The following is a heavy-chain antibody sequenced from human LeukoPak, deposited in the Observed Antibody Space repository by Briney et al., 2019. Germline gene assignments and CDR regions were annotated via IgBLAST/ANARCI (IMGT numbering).Heavy chain of an antibody. D-gene: IGHD4-17*01. V-gene: IGHV3-21*01. CDR3: ARAYYGYRRGYYYYGMDV. J-gene: IGHJ6*04. CDR1: GFTFSSYS. CDR2: ISSSSSYI. Sequence: SGGSLRLSCAASGFTFSSYSMNWVRQAPGKGLEWVSSISSSSSYIYYADSVKGRFTISRDNAKNSLYLQMNRLRAEDTAVYYCARAYYGYRRGYYYYGMDVWGKGTTVTVSS.